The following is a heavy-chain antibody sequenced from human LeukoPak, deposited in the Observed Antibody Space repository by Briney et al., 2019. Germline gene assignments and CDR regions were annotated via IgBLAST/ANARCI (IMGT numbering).Heavy chain of an antibody. J-gene: IGHJ4*01. CDR1: GGSISSGGYY. CDR2: IYYSGST. V-gene: IGHV4-31*03. Sequence: PSETLSLTCTVSGGSISSGGYYWSWIRQHPGTGLEWIGYIYYSGSTYYNPSLKSRVTISVDRSKNQFSLKLSSVTAADTAVYYCARGYYDSSGYYYFDYWGQGTLVTVSS. D-gene: IGHD3-22*01. CDR3: ARGYYDSSGYYYFDY.